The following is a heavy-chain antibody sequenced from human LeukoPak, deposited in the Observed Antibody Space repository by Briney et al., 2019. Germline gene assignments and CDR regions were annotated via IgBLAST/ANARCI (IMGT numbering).Heavy chain of an antibody. CDR3: ARGQEDWEVLQRAVKYDF. Sequence: SETLSLTCAVYGGTFSGHYWSWIRQPPGKGLEWIGEMNQSGSTNYNPSLKSRVTISVDTSKNQFSLKLTSVTAADTAVYYCARGQEDWEVLQRAVKYDFWGQGTLVTASS. CDR2: MNQSGST. J-gene: IGHJ4*02. CDR1: GGTFSGHY. D-gene: IGHD1-26*01. V-gene: IGHV4-34*01.